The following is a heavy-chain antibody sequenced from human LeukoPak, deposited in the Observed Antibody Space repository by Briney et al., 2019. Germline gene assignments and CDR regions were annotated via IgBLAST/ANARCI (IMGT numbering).Heavy chain of an antibody. V-gene: IGHV3-13*01. D-gene: IGHD1-26*01. CDR2: IGFAGDT. CDR3: ARDPVEWELLLDC. CDR1: GFTFSNYD. J-gene: IGHJ4*02. Sequence: GGSLRLSCAVSGFTFSNYDMHWVRQAAGKRLEWVSAIGFAGDTYYPGSVKGRFTISRDNARNSVYLQMNSLRVEDTAVYYCARDPVEWELLLDCWGQGTLVTVSS.